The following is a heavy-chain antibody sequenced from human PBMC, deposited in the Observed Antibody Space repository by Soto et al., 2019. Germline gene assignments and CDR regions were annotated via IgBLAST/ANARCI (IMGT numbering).Heavy chain of an antibody. CDR1: GFTFSSYS. J-gene: IGHJ6*02. CDR2: ISSSSSTI. CDR3: ARDPHNSHYYGMDV. Sequence: EVQLVESGGGLVQPGGSLRLSCAASGFTFSSYSMNWVRQAPGKGLEWVSYISSSSSTIYYADSVKGRFTISRDNAKNALYLQMNSLRDEDTAVYYCARDPHNSHYYGMDVWGQGTTVTVSS. D-gene: IGHD2-21*01. V-gene: IGHV3-48*02.